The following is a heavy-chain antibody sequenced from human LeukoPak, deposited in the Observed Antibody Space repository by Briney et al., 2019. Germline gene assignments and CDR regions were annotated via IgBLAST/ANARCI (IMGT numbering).Heavy chain of an antibody. Sequence: ATVKVSCKASGGTFSSYGISWVRQAPGQGLEWMGWISAYNGNTNYAQKLQGRVTMTTDTSTSTAYMELRSLRSDDTAVYYCARVTPIAAAGTRMDVWGQGTTVTVSS. J-gene: IGHJ6*02. CDR2: ISAYNGNT. V-gene: IGHV1-18*01. CDR3: ARVTPIAAAGTRMDV. CDR1: GGTFSSYG. D-gene: IGHD6-13*01.